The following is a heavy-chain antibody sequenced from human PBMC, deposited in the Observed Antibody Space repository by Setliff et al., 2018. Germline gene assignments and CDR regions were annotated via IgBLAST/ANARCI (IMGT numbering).Heavy chain of an antibody. CDR2: IYHSGST. Sequence: PSETLSLTCAVSGYSISSGYYWGWIRQPPGKGLEWIGSIYHSGSTYYNPSLKSRATISVDTSKNQFSLKLSSVTAEDTAVYYCARDQGRDYYYYYYMDVWGKGTTVTVSS. J-gene: IGHJ6*03. V-gene: IGHV4-38-2*02. D-gene: IGHD3-10*01. CDR3: ARDQGRDYYYYYYMDV. CDR1: GYSISSGYY.